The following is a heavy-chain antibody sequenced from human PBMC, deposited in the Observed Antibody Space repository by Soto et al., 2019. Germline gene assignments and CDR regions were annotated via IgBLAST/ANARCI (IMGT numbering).Heavy chain of an antibody. CDR1: GFAFNTYA. D-gene: IGHD3-10*01. CDR3: ANSDRGGSGNSNG. V-gene: IGHV3-23*01. J-gene: IGHJ4*02. Sequence: GGSLRLSCAASGFAFNTYAMDWVRQAPGKGLEWVSSISGSGDRTYYADSVKGRFTISRDNSENTLYLEMNSLRAEDTAVYYCANSDRGGSGNSNGWGQGTLVTVSS. CDR2: ISGSGDRT.